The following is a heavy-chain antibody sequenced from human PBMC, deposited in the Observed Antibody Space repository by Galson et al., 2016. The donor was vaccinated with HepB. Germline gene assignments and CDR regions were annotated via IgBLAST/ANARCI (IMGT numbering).Heavy chain of an antibody. J-gene: IGHJ6*02. V-gene: IGHV4-59*01. CDR2: IHDSGNT. Sequence: SWVRQSPGKGLDRIGYIHDSGNTNYNPSIKSRVTISRDTSKNQFFLELTSVTAADTAVYYCARDEGFYNGMDVWGQGTTVTVAS. D-gene: IGHD2-2*02. CDR3: ARDEGFYNGMDV.